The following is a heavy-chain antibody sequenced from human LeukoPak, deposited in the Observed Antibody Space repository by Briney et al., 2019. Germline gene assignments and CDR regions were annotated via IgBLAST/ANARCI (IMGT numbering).Heavy chain of an antibody. J-gene: IGHJ4*02. CDR3: AKEVAAAGTNIDY. CDR2: ISGSGSST. CDR1: GFTFSSYA. Sequence: GGSLRLSCAAPGFTFSSYAMSWVRQAPGKGLEWVSAISGSGSSTYYADSVKGRFTISRDNSKNTLYLQMNSLRAEDTAVYYCAKEVAAAGTNIDYWGQGTLVTVSS. D-gene: IGHD6-13*01. V-gene: IGHV3-23*01.